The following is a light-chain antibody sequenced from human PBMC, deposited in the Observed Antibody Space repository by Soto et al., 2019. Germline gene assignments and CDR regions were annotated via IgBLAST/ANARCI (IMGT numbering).Light chain of an antibody. V-gene: IGLV2-11*01. J-gene: IGLJ2*01. Sequence: QSPLTQPRSVSGSPGQSVTISCTGTSSDVGGYNYVSWYQQHPGKAPKLMIYDVTERPSGVPDRFSGSKSGNTASLTISGLRAEDEADYYCCSYAGSYTLGAFGGGTKLTVL. CDR2: DVT. CDR3: CSYAGSYTLGA. CDR1: SSDVGGYNY.